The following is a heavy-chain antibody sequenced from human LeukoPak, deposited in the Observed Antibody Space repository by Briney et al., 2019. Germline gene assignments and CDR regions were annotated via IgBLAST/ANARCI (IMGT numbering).Heavy chain of an antibody. D-gene: IGHD3-10*01. CDR2: IYYSGST. J-gene: IGHJ4*02. V-gene: IGHV4-31*03. Sequence: SETLSLTCTVSGGSISSGGYYWSWIRQHPGKGLEWIGYIYYSGSTYYNPSLKSRVTISVDTSKNQFSLKLSSVTATDTAVYYCARRLSYYGSGSYYIGEDYFDYWGQGALVTVSS. CDR1: GGSISSGGYY. CDR3: ARRLSYYGSGSYYIGEDYFDY.